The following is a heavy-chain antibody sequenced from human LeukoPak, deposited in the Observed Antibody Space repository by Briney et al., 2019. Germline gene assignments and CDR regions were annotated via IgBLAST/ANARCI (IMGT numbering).Heavy chain of an antibody. Sequence: GGSLRLSCAASGFTFTSYWMSWVRQAPGKGLKWVANIKQDGSDKYYVDSVKGRFTIYRNNAKNSLYLQMNSLRAEDTAVYYCARDFIRGLNYFDYWGQGTLVTVSS. CDR2: IKQDGSDK. CDR1: GFTFTSYW. J-gene: IGHJ4*02. CDR3: ARDFIRGLNYFDY. V-gene: IGHV3-7*01. D-gene: IGHD5-24*01.